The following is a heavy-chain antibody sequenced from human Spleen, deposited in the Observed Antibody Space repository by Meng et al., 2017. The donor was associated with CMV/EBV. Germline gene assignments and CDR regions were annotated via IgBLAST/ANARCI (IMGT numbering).Heavy chain of an antibody. V-gene: IGHV3-48*03. CDR2: IGSSGSTI. D-gene: IGHD2-2*01. CDR1: GFIFSSYD. J-gene: IGHJ6*02. CDR3: ARDSFCSSTSCFNNYYYYGMDV. Sequence: GESLKISCAASGFIFSSYDMNWVRQAPGKGLEWISNIGSSGSTIYYADSVKGRFTISRDNAKNSLYLQMNSLRAEDTAVYYCARDSFCSSTSCFNNYYYYGMDVWGQGTTVTVSS.